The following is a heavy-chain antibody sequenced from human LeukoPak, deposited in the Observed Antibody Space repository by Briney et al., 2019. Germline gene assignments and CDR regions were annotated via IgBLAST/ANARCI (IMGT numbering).Heavy chain of an antibody. J-gene: IGHJ4*02. CDR2: IYYTGST. CDR3: ARDRPGGSSLDY. D-gene: IGHD6-13*01. CDR1: GGSIRRDY. V-gene: IGHV4-59*01. Sequence: SETLSLTCTVSGGSIRRDYWSWIREPPGKGVEWIGYIYYTGSTNYNPSLKSRVTISVDTSKNQFSLKLSSVTAADTAVYYCARDRPGGSSLDYWGQGTLVTVSS.